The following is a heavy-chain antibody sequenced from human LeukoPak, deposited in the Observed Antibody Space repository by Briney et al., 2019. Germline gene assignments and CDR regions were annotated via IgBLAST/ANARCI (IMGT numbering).Heavy chain of an antibody. CDR1: GFTFSTYT. D-gene: IGHD2-2*02. CDR3: ATPPRYCSSTSCYTTFDY. V-gene: IGHV3-30-3*01. J-gene: IGHJ4*02. CDR2: SFDGSSK. Sequence: GGSLRLSCAASGFTFSTYTMHWVRQAPGKGLEWMAVSFDGSSKYYAESVKGRFTIPRDNSKNTLYLQMNSLRAEDTAVYHCATPPRYCSSTSCYTTFDYWGQGTLVTVSS.